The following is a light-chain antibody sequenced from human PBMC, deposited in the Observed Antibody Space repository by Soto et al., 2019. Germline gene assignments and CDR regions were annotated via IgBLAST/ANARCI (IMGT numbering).Light chain of an antibody. CDR1: QSVSSNY. Sequence: EIVLTQSPGTLSLSPGERATLSCRVSQSVSSNYLVWYQQKPGQAPRPLIYGASTRAPAIPDRFSGSGSGTDFTLTISRLEPEDFAVYYCQQYAGSSYTFGQGTKLEIK. J-gene: IGKJ2*01. CDR2: GAS. V-gene: IGKV3-20*01. CDR3: QQYAGSSYT.